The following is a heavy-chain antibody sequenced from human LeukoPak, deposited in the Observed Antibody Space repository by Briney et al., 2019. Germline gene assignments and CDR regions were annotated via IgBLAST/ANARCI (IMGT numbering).Heavy chain of an antibody. V-gene: IGHV4-34*01. CDR1: DDSITMYY. J-gene: IGHJ6*03. D-gene: IGHD3-10*01. CDR3: ASLPTQPYYYGSAPMDV. Sequence: SETLSLTCSVSDDSITMYYWSWIRQPPGKGLEWIGEINHSGSTNYNPSLKSRVTISVDTSKNQFSLKLSSVTAADTAVYYCASLPTQPYYYGSAPMDVWGKGTTVTISS. CDR2: INHSGST.